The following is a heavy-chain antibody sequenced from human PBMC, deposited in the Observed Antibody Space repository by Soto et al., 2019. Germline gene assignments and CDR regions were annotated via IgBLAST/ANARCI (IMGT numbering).Heavy chain of an antibody. CDR3: ARHLLKLGSSSPDDAFDI. D-gene: IGHD6-13*01. J-gene: IGHJ3*02. Sequence: PGESLKISCKGSGYSFTSYWIAWVRQMPGKGLEWMWIISPGDSDTRYSPSFPGQVTFSADKSIATAYLQWGSLKASDTAIYYCARHLLKLGSSSPDDAFDIWGQGTMVTVSS. CDR2: ISPGDSDT. CDR1: GYSFTSYW. V-gene: IGHV5-51*01.